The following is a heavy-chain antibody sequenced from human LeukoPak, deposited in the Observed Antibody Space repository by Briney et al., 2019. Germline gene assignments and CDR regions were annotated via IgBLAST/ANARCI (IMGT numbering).Heavy chain of an antibody. J-gene: IGHJ3*02. Sequence: ASVKVSFKASGYTFTDYYIHWVRQAPGQGLEWMGWINPNSGGTDSAQKFQDRVTMARDTSIPTAYMELSRLISDDTAVYYCARSRDDAFDIWGQGTMVTVSS. CDR3: ARSRDDAFDI. CDR1: GYTFTDYY. V-gene: IGHV1-2*02. CDR2: INPNSGGT.